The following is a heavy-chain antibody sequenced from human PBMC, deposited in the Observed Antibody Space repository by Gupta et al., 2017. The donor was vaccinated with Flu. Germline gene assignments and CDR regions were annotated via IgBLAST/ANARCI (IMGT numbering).Heavy chain of an antibody. D-gene: IGHD2-8*01. CDR2: FSSSGST. CDR1: GGSISNNAYS. J-gene: IGHJ6*03. Sequence: QLQLQESGPGLVKPSETLSLTCSVSGGSISNNAYSWGWIRQSPGGGLEWIGIFSSSGSTYYNPSLKSRVTISPNTSKNQFSLRLNSVTAADTAIYYCARHIECLNGVCHYFYYYMDVWGKGTTVTVSS. V-gene: IGHV4-39*01. CDR3: ARHIECLNGVCHYFYYYMDV.